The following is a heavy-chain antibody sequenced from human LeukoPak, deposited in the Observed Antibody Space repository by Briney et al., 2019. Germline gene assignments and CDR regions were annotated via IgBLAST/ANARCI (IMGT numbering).Heavy chain of an antibody. Sequence: GRSLRLSCAASGFTFSSYGMHWVRQAPGKGLEWVAVISYDGSNKYYADSVKGRFTISRDNSKNTLYLQMNSLRAEDTAVYYCAKDGAGFFDYRGQGTLVTVSS. CDR3: AKDGAGFFDY. D-gene: IGHD3-16*01. CDR1: GFTFSSYG. CDR2: ISYDGSNK. J-gene: IGHJ4*02. V-gene: IGHV3-30*18.